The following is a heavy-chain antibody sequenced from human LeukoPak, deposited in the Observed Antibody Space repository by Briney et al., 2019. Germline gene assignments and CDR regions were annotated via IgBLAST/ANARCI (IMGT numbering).Heavy chain of an antibody. Sequence: GGSLRLSCASSGFSAGTKYMNGVPGAPGRGLEWGSILSSGGDTYYADSVEGRVTISRDNSRNTLSLQMNSLRVQDTAVYFCSRVGDHYHWNFDLWGGGTLVTVS. CDR2: LSSGGDT. V-gene: IGHV3-53*01. J-gene: IGHJ2*01. CDR3: SRVGDHYHWNFDL. D-gene: IGHD3-10*01. CDR1: GFSAGTKY.